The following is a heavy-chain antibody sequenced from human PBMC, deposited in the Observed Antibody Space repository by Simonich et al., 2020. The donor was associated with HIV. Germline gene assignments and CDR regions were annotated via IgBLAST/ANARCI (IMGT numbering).Heavy chain of an antibody. CDR3: AKSNGNWFDP. V-gene: IGHV5-51*01. Sequence: EVQLVQSGAEVKKPGESLQISCKGSGYSFTRYWIVGVRQMPGKGLEWMGIIYPGDSDTTDSPSFQGQVTISADKSITTAYLQWSSLKASDTAMYYCAKSNGNWFDPWGQGSLVTVSS. CDR1: GYSFTRYW. D-gene: IGHD7-27*01. CDR2: IYPGDSDT. J-gene: IGHJ5*02.